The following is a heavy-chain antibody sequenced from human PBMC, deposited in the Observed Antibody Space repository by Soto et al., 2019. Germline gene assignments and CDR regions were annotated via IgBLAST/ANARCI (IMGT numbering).Heavy chain of an antibody. CDR1: GFTFSSYG. V-gene: IGHV3-30*18. CDR2: ISYDGSNK. CDR3: AKDKRGSYFDN. D-gene: IGHD1-26*01. J-gene: IGHJ4*02. Sequence: GSLRLSCAASGFTFSSYGMHWVLQAPGKGLEWVAVISYDGSNKYYADSVKGRFTISRDNSKNTLYLQMNSLRAEDTAVYYCAKDKRGSYFDNWGQGALVTVSS.